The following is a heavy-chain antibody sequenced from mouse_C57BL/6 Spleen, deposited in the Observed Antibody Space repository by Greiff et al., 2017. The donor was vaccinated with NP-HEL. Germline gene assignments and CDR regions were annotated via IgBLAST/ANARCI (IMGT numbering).Heavy chain of an antibody. Sequence: EVKVVESGGDLVKPGGSLKLSCAASGFTFNSYGMSWVRQTPDKRLEWVATISSGGSYTYYPDSVKGRFTISRDNAKNTLYLQMSSLKSEDTAMYYCARHFGNPAWFAYWGQGTLVTVSA. J-gene: IGHJ3*01. V-gene: IGHV5-6*01. CDR3: ARHFGNPAWFAY. CDR2: ISSGGSYT. D-gene: IGHD2-1*01. CDR1: GFTFNSYG.